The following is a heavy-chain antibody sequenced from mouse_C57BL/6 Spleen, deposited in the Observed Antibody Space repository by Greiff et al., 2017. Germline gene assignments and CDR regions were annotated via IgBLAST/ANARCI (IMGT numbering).Heavy chain of an antibody. CDR2: INPSNGGT. V-gene: IGHV1-53*01. CDR1: GYTFTSYW. D-gene: IGHD2-4*01. Sequence: QVQLQQPGTELVKPGASVKLSCKASGYTFTSYWMHWVKQRPGQGLEWIGNINPSNGGTNYNDKFKGKATLTVDKSSSTAYMQLSSRTSEDSAVYYCAREEYDYDAVFAYWGQGTLVTVSA. J-gene: IGHJ3*01. CDR3: AREEYDYDAVFAY.